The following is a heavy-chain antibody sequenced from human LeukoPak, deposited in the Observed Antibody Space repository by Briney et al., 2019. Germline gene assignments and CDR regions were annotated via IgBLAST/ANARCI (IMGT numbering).Heavy chain of an antibody. CDR1: GYTFTSYD. D-gene: IGHD3-9*01. Sequence: ASVKVSCKASGYTFTSYDINWVRQATGQGLEWMGWISAYNGNTNYAQKLQGRVTMTTDTSTSTAYMELRSLRSDDTAVYYCASSSDVLTGYLTPRYYYGMDVWGQGTTVTVSS. J-gene: IGHJ6*02. CDR2: ISAYNGNT. CDR3: ASSSDVLTGYLTPRYYYGMDV. V-gene: IGHV1-18*01.